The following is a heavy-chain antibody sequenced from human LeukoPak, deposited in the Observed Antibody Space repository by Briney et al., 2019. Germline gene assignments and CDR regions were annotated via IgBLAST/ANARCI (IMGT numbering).Heavy chain of an antibody. CDR2: IYPGDSDT. Sequence: GESLKISCKGSGYSFTSYWIGWVRQMPGKGLEWRGSIYPGDSDTRYSPSFHGQVTISADKSISTPYLQWRSLKASDTAMYYCARHRRITRSPPTYYFDYWGQGTLVTVSS. CDR3: ARHRRITRSPPTYYFDY. J-gene: IGHJ4*02. D-gene: IGHD3-10*01. CDR1: GYSFTSYW. V-gene: IGHV5-51*01.